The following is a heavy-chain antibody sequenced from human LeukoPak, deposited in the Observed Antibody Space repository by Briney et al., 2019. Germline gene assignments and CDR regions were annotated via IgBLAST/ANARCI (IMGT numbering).Heavy chain of an antibody. CDR2: IKQDGSEK. CDR3: ARRYCSGGSCYSYFDY. J-gene: IGHJ4*02. V-gene: IGHV3-7*01. D-gene: IGHD2-15*01. CDR1: GFTFRSYL. Sequence: GGSLRLSCAASGFTFRSYLMSWVRQAPGKGLEWVANIKQDGSEKYYVDSVKGRFTISRDNAKNSLYLQMNSLRAEDTAVYYCARRYCSGGSCYSYFDYWGQGTLVTVSS.